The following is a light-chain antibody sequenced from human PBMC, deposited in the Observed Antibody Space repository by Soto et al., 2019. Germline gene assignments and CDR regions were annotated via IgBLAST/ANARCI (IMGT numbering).Light chain of an antibody. CDR3: VAWDDNLSSRV. J-gene: IGLJ3*02. Sequence: QSVLTQPPSASGTPGQRVTISCSGSSSNIGSYTVNWYQDLPGAAPKVLIYMNNQRPSGVPDRFSGSKSGTSASLVITGLRPEDEADYYCVAWDDNLSSRVFGGGTKVTVL. V-gene: IGLV1-47*01. CDR1: SSNIGSYT. CDR2: MNN.